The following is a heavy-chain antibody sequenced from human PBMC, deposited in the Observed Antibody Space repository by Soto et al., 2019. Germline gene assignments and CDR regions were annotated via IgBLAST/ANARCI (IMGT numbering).Heavy chain of an antibody. V-gene: IGHV1-18*01. CDR3: ARTLDCSGGSCYFDY. CDR1: GYTFTSYG. J-gene: IGHJ4*02. Sequence: QVQLVQSGAEVKKPGASVKVSCKASGYTFTSYGISWVRQAPGQGLEWMGWISAYNGNTNYAQKLQGRVTMTTDTSTSTADMELRSLRSDDTAVYYCARTLDCSGGSCYFDYWGQGTLVTVSS. D-gene: IGHD2-15*01. CDR2: ISAYNGNT.